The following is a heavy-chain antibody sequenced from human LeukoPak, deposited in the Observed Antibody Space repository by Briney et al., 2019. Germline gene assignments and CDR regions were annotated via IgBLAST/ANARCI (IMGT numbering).Heavy chain of an antibody. J-gene: IGHJ4*02. CDR2: INPSGGST. D-gene: IGHD3-22*01. V-gene: IGHV1-46*01. CDR3: ARLFYYDSSGYHYLDY. Sequence: ASVKVSCKASGYTFTSYYMHWVRQAPGQGLEWMGIINPSGGSTSYAQKFQGRVTMTRDTSTSTVYMELSSLRSEDTAVYYCARLFYYDSSGYHYLDYWGQGTLVTVSS. CDR1: GYTFTSYY.